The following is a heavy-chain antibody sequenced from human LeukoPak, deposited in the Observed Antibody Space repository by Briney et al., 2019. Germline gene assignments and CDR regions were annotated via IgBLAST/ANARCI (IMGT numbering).Heavy chain of an antibody. CDR1: GFTFSSYG. J-gene: IGHJ4*02. CDR3: ARGNEYGDYYFDY. CDR2: INIRADET. D-gene: IGHD4-17*01. Sequence: PGRSLRLSCAASGFTFSSYGMHWVRQAPGKGLEWVSTINIRADETHYADSVRGRFTISRDNSKNTLYLQMNSLRAEDTAVYYCARGNEYGDYYFDYWGQGTLVTVSS. V-gene: IGHV3-NL1*01.